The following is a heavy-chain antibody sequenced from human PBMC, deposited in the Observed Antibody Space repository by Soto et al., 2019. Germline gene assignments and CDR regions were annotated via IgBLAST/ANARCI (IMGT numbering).Heavy chain of an antibody. D-gene: IGHD6-19*01. Sequence: QVQLVQSGAEVKKPGASVKVSCKASGYTFTSYAMHWVRQAPGQRLEWMGWINAGNGNTKYSQKFQGRVTITRDTSASKAYMELSSLRSEDTAVYYCAREGAVAGTPFYFDYWGQGTLVTVSS. CDR1: GYTFTSYA. V-gene: IGHV1-3*01. J-gene: IGHJ4*02. CDR2: INAGNGNT. CDR3: AREGAVAGTPFYFDY.